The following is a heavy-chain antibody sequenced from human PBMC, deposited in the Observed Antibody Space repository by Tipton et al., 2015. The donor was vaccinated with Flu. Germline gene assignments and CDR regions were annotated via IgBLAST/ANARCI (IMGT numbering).Heavy chain of an antibody. V-gene: IGHV3-7*01. CDR3: ARDHTMGGYYYGMDV. Sequence: SLRLSCAASGFTFSSYWVSWVRQAPGKGLEWVANIKQDGSEKYYVDSVKGRFTISRDNAKNSLYLQMNSLRAEDTAVYYCARDHTMGGYYYGMDVWGQGTTVTVSS. D-gene: IGHD3-10*01. CDR1: GFTFSSYW. CDR2: IKQDGSEK. J-gene: IGHJ6*02.